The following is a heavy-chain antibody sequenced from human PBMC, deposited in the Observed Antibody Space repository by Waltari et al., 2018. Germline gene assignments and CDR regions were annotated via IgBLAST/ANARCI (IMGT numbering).Heavy chain of an antibody. J-gene: IGHJ6*03. CDR3: AREPSPDSSGYFYYYMDV. D-gene: IGHD3-22*01. V-gene: IGHV3-74*01. Sequence: EVRLVESGGGLVQPGGSLRLSCAASGFTFSRYWMHWVRQAPGKGLVWVSRINSDGSGTIYADSVKGRFTISRDNAKNTLYLQLNSLRVEDTAVYYCAREPSPDSSGYFYYYMDVWGKGTTVTVSS. CDR1: GFTFSRYW. CDR2: INSDGSGT.